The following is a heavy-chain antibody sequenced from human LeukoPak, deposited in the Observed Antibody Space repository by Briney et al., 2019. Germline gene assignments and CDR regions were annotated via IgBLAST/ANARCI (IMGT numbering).Heavy chain of an antibody. CDR1: GFTFSSYW. V-gene: IGHV3-7*01. Sequence: PGGSLRLPCAASGFTFSSYWMSWVRQAPGKGLEWVANIKQDGSEKYYVDSVKGRFTISRDNAKNSLYLQMNSLRAEDTAVYYCARALRVHYFDYWGQGTLVTVSS. CDR3: ARALRVHYFDY. CDR2: IKQDGSEK. J-gene: IGHJ4*02.